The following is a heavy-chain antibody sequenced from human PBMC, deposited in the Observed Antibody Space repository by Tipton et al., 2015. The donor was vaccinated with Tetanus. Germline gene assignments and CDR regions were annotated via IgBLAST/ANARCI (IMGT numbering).Heavy chain of an antibody. CDR1: GFTFDDYA. Sequence: SLRLSCAASGFTFDDYAMHWVRQAPGKGLEWVSGISWNSGSIGYADSVKGRFTISRDNAKNSLYLQMNSLRAEDAALYYCAKGSRPYDSSGYISVFDYWGQGTLVTVSS. CDR2: ISWNSGSI. D-gene: IGHD3-22*01. J-gene: IGHJ4*02. CDR3: AKGSRPYDSSGYISVFDY. V-gene: IGHV3-9*01.